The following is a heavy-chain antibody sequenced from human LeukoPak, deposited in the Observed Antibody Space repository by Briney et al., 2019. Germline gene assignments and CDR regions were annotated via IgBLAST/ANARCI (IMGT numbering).Heavy chain of an antibody. D-gene: IGHD2-15*01. Sequence: GASVKVSCKASGYTFTSYYMHWVRQAPGQGLEWMGIINPSGGSTSYALKFQGRVTMTRDMSTSTVYMELSSLRSEDTAVYYCARVPASWAATPTVDYWGQGTLVTVSS. CDR2: INPSGGST. J-gene: IGHJ4*02. V-gene: IGHV1-46*01. CDR3: ARVPASWAATPTVDY. CDR1: GYTFTSYY.